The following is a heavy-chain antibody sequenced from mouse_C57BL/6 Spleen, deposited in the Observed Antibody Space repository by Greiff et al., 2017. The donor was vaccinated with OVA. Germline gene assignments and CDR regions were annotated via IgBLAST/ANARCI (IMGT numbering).Heavy chain of an antibody. CDR3: ARDGEFYYGSSTSYWYFDV. CDR2: ISNGGGST. CDR1: GFTFSDYY. V-gene: IGHV5-12*01. J-gene: IGHJ1*03. D-gene: IGHD1-1*01. Sequence: EVKLQESGGGLVQPGGSLKLSCAASGFTFSDYYMYWVRQTPEKRLEWVAYISNGGGSTYYPDTVKGRFTLSRDNAKNTLYLQMSRLKSEDTAMYYCARDGEFYYGSSTSYWYFDVWGTGTTVTVSS.